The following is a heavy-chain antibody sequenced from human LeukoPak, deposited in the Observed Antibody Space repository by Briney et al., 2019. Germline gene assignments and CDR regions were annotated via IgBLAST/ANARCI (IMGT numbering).Heavy chain of an antibody. CDR2: INPNSGGT. V-gene: IGHV1-2*02. CDR1: GYTFTGYY. J-gene: IGHJ4*02. D-gene: IGHD6-19*01. Sequence: ASVKVSCEASGYTFTGYYMHWVRQAPGQGLEWMGWINPNSGGTNYAQKFQGRVTMTRDTSISTAYMELSRLRSDDTAVYYCARANSDLSIAVAGNGLDYWGQGTLVTVSS. CDR3: ARANSDLSIAVAGNGLDY.